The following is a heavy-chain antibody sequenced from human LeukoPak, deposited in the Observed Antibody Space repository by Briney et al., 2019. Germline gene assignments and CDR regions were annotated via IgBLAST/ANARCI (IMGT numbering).Heavy chain of an antibody. CDR1: GFTFSSYG. CDR2: ISYDGSNK. D-gene: IGHD4-17*01. CDR3: ANTMTTRAFDI. J-gene: IGHJ3*02. V-gene: IGHV3-30*18. Sequence: GGSLRLSCAASGFTFSSYGMHWVRQAPGKGLEWVAVISYDGSNKYYADSVKGRFTISRDNSKNTLYLQMNSLRAEDTAVYYCANTMTTRAFDIWGQGTMVTVSS.